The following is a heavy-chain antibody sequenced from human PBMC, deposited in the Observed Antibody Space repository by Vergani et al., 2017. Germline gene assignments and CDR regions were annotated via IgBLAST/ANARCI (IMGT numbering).Heavy chain of an antibody. J-gene: IGHJ6*02. Sequence: EVQLLESGGGLVQPGGSLRLSCAASGFTFSNYAMSWVRQAPGKGLEWVSSISDGGNSTYYADSVKGRFTISRDNSKNTLYLQMNSLRAEDTAVYYCAKVLAQYCRGGSCYHAWGMDVWGQGTTVTVSS. CDR2: ISDGGNST. D-gene: IGHD2-15*01. CDR3: AKVLAQYCRGGSCYHAWGMDV. V-gene: IGHV3-23*01. CDR1: GFTFSNYA.